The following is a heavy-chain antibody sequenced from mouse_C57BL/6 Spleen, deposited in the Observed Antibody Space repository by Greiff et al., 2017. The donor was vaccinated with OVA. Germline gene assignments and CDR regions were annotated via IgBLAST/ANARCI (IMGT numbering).Heavy chain of an antibody. D-gene: IGHD1-1*01. V-gene: IGHV1-53*01. CDR1: GYTFTSYW. CDR3: VRKVATTCWYFDV. J-gene: IGHJ1*03. CDR2: INPSNGGT. Sequence: QVQLQQPGTELVKPGASVKLSCKASGYTFTSYWMHWVKQRPGQGLEWIGNINPSNGGTNYNEKFKNKATLTVDKSSSTAYMQLSSLTSEDSAVYFCVRKVATTCWYFDVWGTGTTVTVSS.